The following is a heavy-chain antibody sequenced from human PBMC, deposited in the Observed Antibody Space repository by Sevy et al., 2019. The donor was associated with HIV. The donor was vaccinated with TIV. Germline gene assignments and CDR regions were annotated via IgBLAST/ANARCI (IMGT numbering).Heavy chain of an antibody. D-gene: IGHD4-4*01. V-gene: IGHV4-38-2*02. Sequence: SETLSLTCAVSGYSISSGYYWGWIRQPPGTGLGGIGSIYHSGSTYYNPSLKSRVTISVDTSKNQFSLKLSSVTAADTAVYYCAREKQSLDWFDPWGQGTLVTVSS. J-gene: IGHJ5*02. CDR2: IYHSGST. CDR1: GYSISSGYY. CDR3: AREKQSLDWFDP.